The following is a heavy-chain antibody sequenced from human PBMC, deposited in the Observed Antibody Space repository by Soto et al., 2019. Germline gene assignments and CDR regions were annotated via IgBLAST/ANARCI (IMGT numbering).Heavy chain of an antibody. CDR1: GFSFSGHA. J-gene: IGHJ4*02. CDR3: AKENMQRGGLFDD. CDR2: ISGNGRKT. V-gene: IGHV3-23*01. Sequence: EVQLLESRGNMGQPGGSLRLSCAASGFSFSGHAMSWVRQAPGKGLEWVSAISGNGRKTYYAESVKGRFTISRDNSINPLDLQMNSLRGDDTAVYYCAKENMQRGGLFDDWGQGTLVTVSS. D-gene: IGHD3-10*01.